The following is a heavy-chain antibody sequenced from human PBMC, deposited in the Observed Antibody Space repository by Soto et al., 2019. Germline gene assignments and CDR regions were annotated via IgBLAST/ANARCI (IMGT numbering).Heavy chain of an antibody. V-gene: IGHV3-33*01. Sequence: GGSLRLSCAASGFTFSSYGMHWVRQAPGKGLEWVAVIWYDGSNKYYADSVKGRFTISRDNSKNTLYLQMNSLRAEDTAVYYCAGSGSRGGDDAFDIWGQGTMVTVSS. CDR2: IWYDGSNK. J-gene: IGHJ3*02. CDR3: AGSGSRGGDDAFDI. CDR1: GFTFSSYG. D-gene: IGHD3-16*01.